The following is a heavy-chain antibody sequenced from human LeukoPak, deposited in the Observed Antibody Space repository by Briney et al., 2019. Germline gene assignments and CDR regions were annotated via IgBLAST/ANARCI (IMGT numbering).Heavy chain of an antibody. Sequence: SETLSLTCTVSSGSISFYYWSWIRQPPGKGLEWIGYIYYSGSTNYNPSLESRVTISLDTSNKQFSMKMSSVTAADTAVYYCARGHCSGSGCWFDPWGQGTLVTVSS. CDR1: SGSISFYY. CDR2: IYYSGST. J-gene: IGHJ5*02. D-gene: IGHD2-15*01. V-gene: IGHV4-59*01. CDR3: ARGHCSGSGCWFDP.